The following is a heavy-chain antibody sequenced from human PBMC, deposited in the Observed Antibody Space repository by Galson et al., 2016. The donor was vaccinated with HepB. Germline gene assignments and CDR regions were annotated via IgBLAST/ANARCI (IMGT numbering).Heavy chain of an antibody. Sequence: SLRLSCAASGFTFSDFAIHWVRQAPGKGLRWVALISYDGSNTYYADSVKGRFTISRDNSNNTLWLQMNSLRVEDTAIYYCARGLTTSWGVDYWGQATLVTVSS. CDR3: ARGLTTSWGVDY. V-gene: IGHV3-30-3*01. D-gene: IGHD2-2*01. J-gene: IGHJ4*02. CDR1: GFTFSDFA. CDR2: ISYDGSNT.